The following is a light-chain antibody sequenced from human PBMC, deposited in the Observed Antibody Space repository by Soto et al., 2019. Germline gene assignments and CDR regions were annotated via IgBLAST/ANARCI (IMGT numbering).Light chain of an antibody. J-gene: IGKJ5*01. CDR3: QQRGDWPPIT. CDR1: QSVSTF. V-gene: IGKV3-11*01. CDR2: NAS. Sequence: EIVLTQSPATLSLSPGERAILSCRAIQSVSTFLAWFQQKPGQPPRLLIYNASNGTTGIPARFSGSGSGTDFTITISSLEPEDFAVYYCQQRGDWPPITFGQGTRLEIK.